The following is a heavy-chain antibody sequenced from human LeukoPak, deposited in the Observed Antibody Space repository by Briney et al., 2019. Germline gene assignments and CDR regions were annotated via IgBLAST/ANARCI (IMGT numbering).Heavy chain of an antibody. CDR1: GFTFSSYW. J-gene: IGHJ4*02. D-gene: IGHD3-22*01. CDR2: ISYDGSNK. V-gene: IGHV3-30-3*01. CDR3: AREAYYDSSGYYSGDY. Sequence: GGSLRLSCAASGFTFSSYWMHWVRQAPGKGLEWVAVISYDGSNKYYAVSVKGRFTISRDNSKNTLYLQMNSLRAEDTAVYYCAREAYYDSSGYYSGDYWGQGTLVTVSS.